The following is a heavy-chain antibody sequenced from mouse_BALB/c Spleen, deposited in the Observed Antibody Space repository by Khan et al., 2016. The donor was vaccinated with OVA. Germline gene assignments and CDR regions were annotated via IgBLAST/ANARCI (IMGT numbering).Heavy chain of an antibody. J-gene: IGHJ3*01. D-gene: IGHD3-3*01. CDR3: ARGTFAY. V-gene: IGHV1S135*01. Sequence: VQLQQSGPELMKPGASVKISCKASGYSFTSYYMHWMKQSHGKSLEWIGYIDPFNADTDYNQKFKGKATLTVDKSSNTAYMRLTSLTSEDSAVYYCARGTFAYWGQGTLVTVSA. CDR1: GYSFTSYY. CDR2: IDPFNADT.